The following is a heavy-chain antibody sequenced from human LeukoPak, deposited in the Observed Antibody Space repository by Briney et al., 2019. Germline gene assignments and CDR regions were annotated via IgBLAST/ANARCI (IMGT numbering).Heavy chain of an antibody. CDR3: AREDYDSSGYSDY. Sequence: ASVKVSCEASGYTFTGYYMHWVRQAPGQGLEWMGWINPNSGGTNYAQKFQGRVTMTRDTSISTAYMELSRLRSDDTAVYYCAREDYDSSGYSDYWGQGTLVTVSS. D-gene: IGHD3-22*01. CDR2: INPNSGGT. J-gene: IGHJ4*02. CDR1: GYTFTGYY. V-gene: IGHV1-2*02.